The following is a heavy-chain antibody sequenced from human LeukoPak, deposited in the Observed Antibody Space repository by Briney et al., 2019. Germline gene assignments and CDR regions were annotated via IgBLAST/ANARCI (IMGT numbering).Heavy chain of an antibody. J-gene: IGHJ5*02. CDR3: AKVRYCSGGSCYGTNWFDP. CDR1: GFSISSYE. D-gene: IGHD2-15*01. CDR2: IASDGSI. Sequence: PGGSLRLSCVASGFSISSYEMNWVRQAPGKGLEWISFIASDGSIEYADSVKGRFTISRDNSKNTLYLQMNSLRAEDTAVYYCAKVRYCSGGSCYGTNWFDPWGQGTLVTVSS. V-gene: IGHV3-48*03.